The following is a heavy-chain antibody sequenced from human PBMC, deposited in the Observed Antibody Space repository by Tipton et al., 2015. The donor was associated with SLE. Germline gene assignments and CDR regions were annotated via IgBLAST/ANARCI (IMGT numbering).Heavy chain of an antibody. CDR2: IYYSGST. Sequence: TLSLTCTVSGGSISSSSYYWGWIRQPPGKGLEWIGSIYYSGSTYYNPSLKSRVTISVDTSKNQFSLKLSSVTAADTAVYYCAKDRLAARPGGGQGTLVTVSS. CDR3: AKDRLAARPG. CDR1: GGSISSSSYY. V-gene: IGHV4-39*07. J-gene: IGHJ4*02. D-gene: IGHD6-6*01.